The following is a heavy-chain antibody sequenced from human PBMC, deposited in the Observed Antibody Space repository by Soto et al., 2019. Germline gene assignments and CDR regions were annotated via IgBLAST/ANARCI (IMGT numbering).Heavy chain of an antibody. CDR3: AHRRGGLRGDPPAY. Sequence: QITLKESGPTLMKPTQTLTLTCTFSGFSLSTSGVGVGWIRQPPGKALEWLALIYWDDDKRYSPSLKSRLTITKDTSKNQVVLTMTNMDPVDTATYYCAHRRGGLRGDPPAYWGQGTLVTVSS. CDR1: GFSLSTSGVG. D-gene: IGHD4-17*01. V-gene: IGHV2-5*02. J-gene: IGHJ4*02. CDR2: IYWDDDK.